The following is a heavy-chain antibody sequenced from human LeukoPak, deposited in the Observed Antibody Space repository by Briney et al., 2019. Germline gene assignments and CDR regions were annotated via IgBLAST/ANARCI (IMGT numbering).Heavy chain of an antibody. CDR1: GGSISSYY. V-gene: IGHV4-4*07. CDR2: IYTSGST. Sequence: SETLSLTCTVSGGSISSYYWSWIRRPAGKGLEWIGRIYTSGSTNYNPSLKSRVTISVDTSKNQFSLKLSSVTAADTAVYYCARGYSSGWERGFDPWGQGTLVTVSS. D-gene: IGHD6-19*01. CDR3: ARGYSSGWERGFDP. J-gene: IGHJ5*02.